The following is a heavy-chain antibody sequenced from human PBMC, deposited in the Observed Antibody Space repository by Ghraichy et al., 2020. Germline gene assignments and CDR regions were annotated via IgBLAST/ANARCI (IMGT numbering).Heavy chain of an antibody. CDR2: ISYDGSNK. V-gene: IGHV3-30*04. CDR3: ARVGRRKTMIVVVFNRPDYYYMDV. D-gene: IGHD3-22*01. Sequence: GESLNISCAASGFTFSSYAMHWVRQAPGKGLEWVAIISYDGSNKYYADSVKGRFTISRDNSKNTLYLQMNSLRAEDTAVYYCARVGRRKTMIVVVFNRPDYYYMDVWGKGTTVTVSS. CDR1: GFTFSSYA. J-gene: IGHJ6*03.